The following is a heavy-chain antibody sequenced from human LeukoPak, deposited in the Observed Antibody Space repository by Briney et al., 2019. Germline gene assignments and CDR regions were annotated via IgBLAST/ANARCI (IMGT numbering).Heavy chain of an antibody. V-gene: IGHV4-59*08. J-gene: IGHJ4*02. Sequence: SETLSLTCTVSGGSISSYYWSWIRQPPGKGLEWIGYIYYSGSTNYNPSLKSRVTISVDTSKNQFFLKLSSVTAADTAVYYWARLRVAVTGTGYIDYWGQGTLVTVSS. D-gene: IGHD6-19*01. CDR2: IYYSGST. CDR3: ARLRVAVTGTGYIDY. CDR1: GGSISSYY.